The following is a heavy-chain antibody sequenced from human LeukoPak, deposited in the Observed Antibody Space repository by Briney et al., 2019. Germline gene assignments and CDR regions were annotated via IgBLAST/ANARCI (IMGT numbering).Heavy chain of an antibody. Sequence: SETLSLTCTVSGGSISSYYWSWIRQPPGKGLEWVGYIYYSGSTNYNPSLKSRVTISVDTSKNQFSLKLSSVTAADTAVYYCAKGGGIVGAPYWSTIGYWGQGTLVTVSS. CDR2: IYYSGST. V-gene: IGHV4-59*01. J-gene: IGHJ4*02. D-gene: IGHD1-26*01. CDR1: GGSISSYY. CDR3: AKGGGIVGAPYWSTIGY.